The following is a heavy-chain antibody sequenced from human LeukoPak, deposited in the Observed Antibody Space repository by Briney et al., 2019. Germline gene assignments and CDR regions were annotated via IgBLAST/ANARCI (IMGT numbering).Heavy chain of an antibody. D-gene: IGHD4-11*01. CDR1: GGSFSGYY. Sequence: SETLSLTCAVYGGSFSGYYWSWIRQPPGKGLEWIGEINHSGSTNYNPSLKSRVTISVDTSKNQFSLKLSSVTAADTAVYYCARVIGNYGWFDPWGQGTLVTVSS. J-gene: IGHJ5*02. V-gene: IGHV4-34*01. CDR2: INHSGST. CDR3: ARVIGNYGWFDP.